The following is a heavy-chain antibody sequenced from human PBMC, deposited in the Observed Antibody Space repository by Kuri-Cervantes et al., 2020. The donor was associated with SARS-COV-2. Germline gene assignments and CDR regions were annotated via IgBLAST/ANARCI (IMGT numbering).Heavy chain of an antibody. V-gene: IGHV3-20*04. CDR2: INWNGGST. Sequence: GGSLRLSCAASGFTFDDYGMSWVRQAPGKGLEWVSGINWNGGSTGYADSVKGRFTISRDNAKNSLYLQMNSLRAEDTALYYCARGGGSTSQNYYYYGMDVWGQGTTVTVSS. D-gene: IGHD2-2*01. CDR1: GFTFDDYG. J-gene: IGHJ6*02. CDR3: ARGGGSTSQNYYYYGMDV.